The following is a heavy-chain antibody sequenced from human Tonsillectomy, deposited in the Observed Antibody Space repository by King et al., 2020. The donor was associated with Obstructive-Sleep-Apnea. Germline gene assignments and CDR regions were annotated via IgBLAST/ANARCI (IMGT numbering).Heavy chain of an antibody. CDR1: GFSLTTTGVG. Sequence: TLKESGPAVVKPTQTLTLNCSFSGFSLTTTGVGVGWIRQPPGQALEWLGIIYWNENKRYSPSLKSRLSITKDSSNNQVFLAMTNLDPLDTATYYCVHSLSMPAADFWGQGTLVTVSS. CDR3: VHSLSMPAADF. J-gene: IGHJ1*01. V-gene: IGHV2-5*01. D-gene: IGHD6-13*01. CDR2: IYWNENK.